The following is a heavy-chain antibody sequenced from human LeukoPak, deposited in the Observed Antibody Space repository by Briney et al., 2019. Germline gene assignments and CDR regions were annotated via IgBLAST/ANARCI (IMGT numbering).Heavy chain of an antibody. CDR3: AKDTAMVPTSSYYYYGMDV. CDR2: ISYDGSNK. CDR1: GGTFSSYA. J-gene: IGHJ6*04. Sequence: SCKASGGTFSSYAISWVRQAPGKGLEWVAVISYDGSNKYYADSVKGRFTISRDNSKNTLYLQMNSLRAEDTAVYYCAKDTAMVPTSSYYYYGMDVWGKGTTVTVSS. D-gene: IGHD5-18*01. V-gene: IGHV3-30*18.